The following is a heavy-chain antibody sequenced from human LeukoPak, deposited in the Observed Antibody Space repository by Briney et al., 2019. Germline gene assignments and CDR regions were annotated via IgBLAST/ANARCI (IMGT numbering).Heavy chain of an antibody. V-gene: IGHV4-59*12. D-gene: IGHD3-10*01. CDR1: GGSISPYY. CDR2: ISHSGRT. J-gene: IGHJ6*02. Sequence: SETLSLTCSVSGGSISPYYWSWIRQPPGKGLQYIGYISHSGRTNYNPSLKSRVTISVDTSKNQVSLKLSSVTAADTAMYYCARVGRVGPSDYGMDVWGQGTTVTVSS. CDR3: ARVGRVGPSDYGMDV.